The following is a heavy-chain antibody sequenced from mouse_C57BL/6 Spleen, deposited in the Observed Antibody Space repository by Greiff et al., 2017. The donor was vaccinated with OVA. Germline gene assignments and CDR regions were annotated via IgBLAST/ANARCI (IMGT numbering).Heavy chain of an antibody. CDR1: GFTFSNYC. V-gene: IGHV6-3*01. D-gene: IGHD1-1*01. CDR3: RELRSY. CDR2: IRLKSENYAT. J-gene: IGHJ3*01. Sequence: EVQLVESGGGLVQPGGSMKLSCVASGFTFSNYCMNWVRQSPEKGLEWVAQIRLKSENYATPYSESVKGRFTISRDDTKSSVYLQMNNLRAEGTGIYYCRELRSYWGQGTLVTVSA.